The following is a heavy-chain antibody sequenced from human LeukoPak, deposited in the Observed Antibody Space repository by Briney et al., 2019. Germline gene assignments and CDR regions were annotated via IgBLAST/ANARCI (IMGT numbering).Heavy chain of an antibody. Sequence: GGSLRLSCAVSGFTFSSYSMNWVRQAPGKGLDWVSSISSSSSYIYYADSVKGRFTISRDNAKNSLYLQMNSLRAEDTAVYYCASHDYGYHDYWGQGTLVTVSS. D-gene: IGHD4-17*01. CDR1: GFTFSSYS. V-gene: IGHV3-21*01. CDR2: ISSSSSYI. CDR3: ASHDYGYHDY. J-gene: IGHJ4*02.